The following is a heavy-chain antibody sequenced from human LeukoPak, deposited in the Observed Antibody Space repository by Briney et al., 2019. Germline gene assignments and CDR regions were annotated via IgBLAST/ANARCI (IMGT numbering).Heavy chain of an antibody. D-gene: IGHD3-10*01. Sequence: GGSLRLSCAASGFTVSTNHMSWVRQAPGKGLDWVSVSYGGGNTHYADSVKGRFTISRDNSKNTLFLQMDSLRAEDTAVYYCARDRGYLGNWGQGTLVTVSS. CDR2: SYGGGNT. V-gene: IGHV3-66*01. CDR3: ARDRGYLGN. CDR1: GFTVSTNH. J-gene: IGHJ4*02.